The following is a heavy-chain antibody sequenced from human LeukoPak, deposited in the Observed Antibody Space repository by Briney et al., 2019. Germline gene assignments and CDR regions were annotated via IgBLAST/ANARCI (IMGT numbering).Heavy chain of an antibody. CDR1: GFPFNTYW. D-gene: IGHD2-15*01. V-gene: IGHV3-74*01. CDR3: ARDMGYSSDY. CDR2: ITGDGSTA. J-gene: IGHJ4*02. Sequence: GGSLRLSCTASGFPFNTYWMHWVRRAPGKGLEWVSLITGDGSTANYADSVKGRFTISRDNVKNTVYLQMNSLRAEDTAVYFCARDMGYSSDYWGQGTLVTVSS.